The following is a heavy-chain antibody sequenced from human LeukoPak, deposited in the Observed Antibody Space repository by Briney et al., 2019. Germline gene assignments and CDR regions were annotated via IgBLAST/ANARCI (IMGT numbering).Heavy chain of an antibody. J-gene: IGHJ5*02. CDR2: IIPIFGTA. CDR1: GGTFSSYA. V-gene: IGHV1-69*13. D-gene: IGHD3-3*01. Sequence: SVKVSCKASGGTFSSYAISWVRQAPGQGLEWMGGIIPIFGTASYAQKFQGRVTITADESTSTAYMELSSLRSEDTAVYYCAREVDFWSGYYNSYNWFDPWGQGTLVTVSS. CDR3: AREVDFWSGYYNSYNWFDP.